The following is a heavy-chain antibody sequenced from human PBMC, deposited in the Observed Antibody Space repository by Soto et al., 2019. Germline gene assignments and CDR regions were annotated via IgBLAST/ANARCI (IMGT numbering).Heavy chain of an antibody. D-gene: IGHD1-20*01. CDR3: AREMSITGTVDY. J-gene: IGHJ4*02. CDR1: GFTFSSYG. V-gene: IGHV3-33*01. CDR2: IWYDGSNK. Sequence: GGSLRLSCAASGFTFSSYGMHWVRQAPDKGLEWVAVIWYDGSNKYYADSVKGRFTISRDNSKNTLYLQMNSLRAEDTAVYYCAREMSITGTVDYWGQGTLVTVSS.